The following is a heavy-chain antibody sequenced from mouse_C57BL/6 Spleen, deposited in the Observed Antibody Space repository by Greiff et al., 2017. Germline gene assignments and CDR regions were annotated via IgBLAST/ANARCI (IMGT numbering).Heavy chain of an antibody. CDR1: GFNIKDDY. J-gene: IGHJ2*01. V-gene: IGHV14-4*01. CDR3: TPGSSDY. CDR2: IDPENGDT. D-gene: IGHD1-1*01. Sequence: VQLKQSGAELVRPGASVKLSCTASGFNIKDDYMHWVKQRPEQGLEWIGWIDPENGDTEYASKFQGKATITADTSSNTAYLQLSSLTSEDTAVYYCTPGSSDYWGQGTTLTVSS.